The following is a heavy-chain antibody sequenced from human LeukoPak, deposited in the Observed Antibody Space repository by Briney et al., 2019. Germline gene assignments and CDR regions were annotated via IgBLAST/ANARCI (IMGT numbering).Heavy chain of an antibody. J-gene: IGHJ4*02. CDR1: GGSISSYY. CDR3: ARERARYGDFAY. Sequence: SETLSLTCTVPGGSISSYYWSWIRQPPGKGLEWIGYIYYSGSTNYNPSLESRVTISVDTSKNQFSLKLSSVTAADTAGYHCARERARYGDFAYWGQGTLVTVSS. V-gene: IGHV4-59*01. CDR2: IYYSGST. D-gene: IGHD4-17*01.